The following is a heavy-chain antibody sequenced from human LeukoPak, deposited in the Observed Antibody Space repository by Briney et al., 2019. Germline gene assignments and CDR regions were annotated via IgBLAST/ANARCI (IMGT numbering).Heavy chain of an antibody. CDR3: ARVVFYDSWSGFYFDY. Sequence: GESLKISCTGSGYSFTSSWIGWVRQKPGKGLEWMGTIYPGDSDARYSPSFQGQVTISADKSVSTAYLQWSSLKASDTAMYYCARVVFYDSWSGFYFDYWGQGTLVTVSS. V-gene: IGHV5-51*01. CDR1: GYSFTSSW. J-gene: IGHJ4*02. CDR2: IYPGDSDA. D-gene: IGHD3/OR15-3a*01.